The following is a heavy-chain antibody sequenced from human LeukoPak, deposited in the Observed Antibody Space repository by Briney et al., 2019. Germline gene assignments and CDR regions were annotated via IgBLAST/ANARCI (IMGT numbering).Heavy chain of an antibody. CDR2: ISPRSETI. J-gene: IGHJ6*03. V-gene: IGHV3-48*04. D-gene: IGHD3-16*01. CDR3: ARIDGPTVFTYYMDL. Sequence: PGGSLRLSCAPSGFSFNRRSMNWVRHPPGKGLEWVSYISPRSETIYYAESVKGRFTFSRDDSKDSLYLQMHTLRAEDTAVYYCARIDGPTVFTYYMDLWGKGTTVTVAS. CDR1: GFSFNRRS.